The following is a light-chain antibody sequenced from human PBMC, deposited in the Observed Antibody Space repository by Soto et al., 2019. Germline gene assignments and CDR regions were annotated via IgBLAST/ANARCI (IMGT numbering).Light chain of an antibody. CDR2: EVN. CDR1: SSDVGGYNY. J-gene: IGLJ1*01. CDR3: SSKTSSRTPFV. Sequence: QSVLTQPASVSGSPGQSITISCTGTSSDVGGYNYVSWYQQHPGNAPRLMIYEVNNRPSGVPNRFSGSKSGNTASLTISVLQAEDEADYYCSSKTSSRTPFVFGTGTKVTVL. V-gene: IGLV2-14*01.